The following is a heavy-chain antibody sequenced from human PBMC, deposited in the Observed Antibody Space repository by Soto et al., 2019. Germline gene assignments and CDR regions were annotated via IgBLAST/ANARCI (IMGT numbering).Heavy chain of an antibody. CDR3: AKDLRMVATRYSDY. J-gene: IGHJ4*02. Sequence: EVQLLESGGGLVQPGGSLRLSCAASGFTFSSYAMSWVRQAPGKGLEWVSAISGSGGSTYYADSVKGRFTISRDNSKNKLYLQMNSLGAEVTAVYYWAKDLRMVATRYSDYWGQGTLVTVSS. CDR1: GFTFSSYA. CDR2: ISGSGGST. V-gene: IGHV3-23*01. D-gene: IGHD5-12*01.